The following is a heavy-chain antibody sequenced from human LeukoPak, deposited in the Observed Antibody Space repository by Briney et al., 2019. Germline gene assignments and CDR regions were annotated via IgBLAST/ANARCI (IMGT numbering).Heavy chain of an antibody. CDR2: IYTSGST. CDR3: ASSEDIVVVPAAPLGAFDI. CDR1: GGSISSYY. V-gene: IGHV4-4*07. Sequence: SETLSLTCTVSGGSISSYYWSWIRQPAGKGLEWIGRIYTSGSTNYNPSLKSRVTISVDTSKNQFSLKLSSVTAADTAVYYCASSEDIVVVPAAPLGAFDIWGQGTMATVSS. J-gene: IGHJ3*02. D-gene: IGHD2-2*01.